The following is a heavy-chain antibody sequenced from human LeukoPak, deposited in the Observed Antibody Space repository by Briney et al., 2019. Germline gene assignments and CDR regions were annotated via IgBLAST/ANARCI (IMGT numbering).Heavy chain of an antibody. CDR3: ARHYYDSSGYIRAFDY. Sequence: SETLSLTCTVSGGSNSSYYWSWIRQPPGKGLEWMGYIYYSGSTNYNPSLKSRVTISVDTSKNQFYMKLSSVTAADTAIYYCARHYYDSSGYIRAFDYWGQGTLVTVSS. CDR2: IYYSGST. CDR1: GGSNSSYY. D-gene: IGHD3-22*01. V-gene: IGHV4-59*01. J-gene: IGHJ4*02.